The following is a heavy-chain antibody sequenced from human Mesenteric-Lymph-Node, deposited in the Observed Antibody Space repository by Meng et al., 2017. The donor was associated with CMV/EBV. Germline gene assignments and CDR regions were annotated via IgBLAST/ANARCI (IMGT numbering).Heavy chain of an antibody. CDR3: AKDYRPSPNN. J-gene: IGHJ4*02. V-gene: IGHV3-23*01. Sequence: GGSLRLSCAASGFTFSSYAMTWVRQAPGKGLEWVSAISGSAIGTYYADSVKGRFTISRDNSKNTLYLQMNSLRAEDTAVYYCAKDYRPSPNNWGQGTLVTVSS. CDR2: ISGSAIGT. D-gene: IGHD2/OR15-2a*01. CDR1: GFTFSSYA.